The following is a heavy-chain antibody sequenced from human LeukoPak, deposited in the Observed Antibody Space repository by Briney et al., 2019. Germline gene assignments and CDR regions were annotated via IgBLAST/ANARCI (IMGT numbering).Heavy chain of an antibody. V-gene: IGHV4-59*01. CDR3: ARDEGYDILTGYYGTTDY. Sequence: PSETLSLTCTVSGDSISSYYWTWIRQPPGKGLEWIGYIYYSGSTNYNPSLKSRVTISLDTSKSQFSLKLSSVTAADTAVYYCARDEGYDILTGYYGTTDYWGQGTLVTVSS. CDR2: IYYSGST. J-gene: IGHJ4*02. D-gene: IGHD3-9*01. CDR1: GDSISSYY.